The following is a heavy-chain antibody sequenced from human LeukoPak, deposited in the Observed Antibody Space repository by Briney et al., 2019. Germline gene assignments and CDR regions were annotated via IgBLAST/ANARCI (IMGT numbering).Heavy chain of an antibody. CDR2: INDNGKSI. CDR1: GFTFSSYV. CDR3: VKDPWGVDH. J-gene: IGHJ5*02. D-gene: IGHD7-27*01. V-gene: IGHV3-64D*06. Sequence: GGSLRLSCFGSGFTFSSYVMHWIRQAPGKGLEYVSAINDNGKSIYYADSVKGRFTISRDNSKNTLYLQMSSLRPEDTAVYYCVKDPWGVDHWGQGTLVTVSS.